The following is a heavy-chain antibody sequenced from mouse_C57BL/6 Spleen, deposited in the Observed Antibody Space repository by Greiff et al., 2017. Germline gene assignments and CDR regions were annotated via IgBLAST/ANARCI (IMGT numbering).Heavy chain of an antibody. CDR2: INPNNGGT. J-gene: IGHJ4*01. V-gene: IGHV1-18*01. Sequence: VQLQQSGPELVKPGASVKIPCKASGYTFTDYNMDWVKQSHGKSLEWIGDINPNNGGTIYNQKFKGKATLTVDKSSSTAYMELRSLTSEDTAVYYCARRGDIYLGYAMDYWGQGTSVTVSS. CDR3: ARRGDIYLGYAMDY. CDR1: GYTFTDYN. D-gene: IGHD2-1*01.